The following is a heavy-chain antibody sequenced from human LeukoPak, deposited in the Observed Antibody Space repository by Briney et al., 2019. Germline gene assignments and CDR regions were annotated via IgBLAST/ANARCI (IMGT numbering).Heavy chain of an antibody. D-gene: IGHD3-10*01. CDR3: ARVRYYGSGTKPYYYYMDV. CDR2: IYPGDSDT. V-gene: IGHV5-51*01. CDR1: GYSFTSYW. Sequence: GESLKISCKGSGYSFTSYWIGWVRQMPGKGLEWMGIIYPGDSDTRYSPSFQGQFTISADKSISTAYLQWSSLKASDTAMYYCARVRYYGSGTKPYYYYMDVWGKGTTVTVSS. J-gene: IGHJ6*03.